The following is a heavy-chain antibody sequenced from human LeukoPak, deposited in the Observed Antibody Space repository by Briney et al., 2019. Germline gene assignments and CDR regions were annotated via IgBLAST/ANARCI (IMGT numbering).Heavy chain of an antibody. CDR1: GFTFSSYW. Sequence: GGSLRLSCAASGFTFSSYWMHWVRQAPGKGLVWVSYISGDGSSTTYADSVKGRFTISRDNAKNTLDLQMNSLRAEDTAVYYCARAKDYGDYPPDYWGQGTLVTVSS. D-gene: IGHD4-17*01. V-gene: IGHV3-74*01. CDR2: ISGDGSST. J-gene: IGHJ4*02. CDR3: ARAKDYGDYPPDY.